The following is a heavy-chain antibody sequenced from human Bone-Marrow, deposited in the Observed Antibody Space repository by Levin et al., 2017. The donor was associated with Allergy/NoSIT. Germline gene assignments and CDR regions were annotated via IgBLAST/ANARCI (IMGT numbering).Heavy chain of an antibody. V-gene: IGHV3-21*01. CDR2: ISSSSSYI. Sequence: GGSLRLSCAASGFTFSSYSMNWVRQAPGKGLEWVSSISSSSSYIYYADSVKGRFTISRDNAKNSLYLQMNSLRAEDTAVYYCARDTVDYYDSSGPIHYWGQGTLVTVSS. CDR1: GFTFSSYS. J-gene: IGHJ4*02. D-gene: IGHD3-22*01. CDR3: ARDTVDYYDSSGPIHY.